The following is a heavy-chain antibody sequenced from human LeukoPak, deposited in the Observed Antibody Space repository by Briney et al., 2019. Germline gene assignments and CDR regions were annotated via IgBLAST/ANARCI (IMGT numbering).Heavy chain of an antibody. V-gene: IGHV6-1*01. D-gene: IGHD5-12*01. CDR3: ARATYSSNYYPTGIDY. J-gene: IGHJ4*02. Sequence: SQTLSLTCAVFGDSVSNNSAAWIWIRQSPSRGLEWLGRTYYRSNWYNDYTVSVKSRITITPDTSKNQFSLQLNSVTPEDTAVYYCARATYSSNYYPTGIDYWGQGTLVTVSS. CDR2: TYYRSNWYN. CDR1: GDSVSNNSAA.